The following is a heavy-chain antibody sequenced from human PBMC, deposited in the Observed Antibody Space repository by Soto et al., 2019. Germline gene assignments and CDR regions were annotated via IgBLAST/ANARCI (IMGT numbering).Heavy chain of an antibody. Sequence: QVHLVQSGAEVKKPGASVKVSCQGSGYAFTTYGITWVRQAPGQGLEWMGWISAHNGNTNYAQKLQGRATGTRATSTSTAYMELRSLRYDDTAVYSCARGRYGDYWGQGALVTVSS. CDR2: ISAHNGNT. D-gene: IGHD1-1*01. J-gene: IGHJ4*02. CDR1: GYAFTTYG. V-gene: IGHV1-18*01. CDR3: ARGRYGDY.